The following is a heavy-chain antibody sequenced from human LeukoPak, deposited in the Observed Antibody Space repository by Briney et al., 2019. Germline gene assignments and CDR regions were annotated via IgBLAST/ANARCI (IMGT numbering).Heavy chain of an antibody. D-gene: IGHD4-17*01. V-gene: IGHV3-30-3*01. CDR3: AKDLRDNRDYDAYFDN. Sequence: GGSLRLSCAASGFNFSYYTMHWVRQAPDKGLEWVSVILYDGNNKYYADSVKGRFTISRDNSKNTLYLHMNSLRADDTAVYYCAKDLRDNRDYDAYFDNWGQGALVTVSS. CDR1: GFNFSYYT. CDR2: ILYDGNNK. J-gene: IGHJ4*02.